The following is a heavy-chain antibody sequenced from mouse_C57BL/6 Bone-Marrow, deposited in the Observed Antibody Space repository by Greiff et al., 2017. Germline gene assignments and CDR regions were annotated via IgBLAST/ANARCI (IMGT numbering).Heavy chain of an antibody. CDR3: AILYISTWFAY. CDR2: IHPSDSDT. J-gene: IGHJ3*01. V-gene: IGHV1-74*01. CDR1: GYTFTSYW. D-gene: IGHD1-3*01. Sequence: QVQLQQPGAELVKPGASVKVSCKASGYTFTSYWMHWVKQRPGRGLEWIGRIHPSDSDTNYNQKFKGKATLTVDKSSSTAYMQLSSLTSEDSAVYYCAILYISTWFAYWGQGTLVTVSA.